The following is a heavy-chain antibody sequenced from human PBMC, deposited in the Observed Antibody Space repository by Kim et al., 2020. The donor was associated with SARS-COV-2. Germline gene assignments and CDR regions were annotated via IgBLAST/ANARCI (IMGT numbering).Heavy chain of an antibody. Sequence: GGSLRLSCAASGFTFGDYAMHWVRQAPGKGLEWVSGISWNSGSIGYADSVKGRFTISRDNAKNSLYLQMNGLRAEDTALYYCAKPVGSSISSLFDYWGQGTLVTVSS. V-gene: IGHV3-9*01. J-gene: IGHJ4*02. CDR2: ISWNSGSI. D-gene: IGHD6-6*01. CDR3: AKPVGSSISSLFDY. CDR1: GFTFGDYA.